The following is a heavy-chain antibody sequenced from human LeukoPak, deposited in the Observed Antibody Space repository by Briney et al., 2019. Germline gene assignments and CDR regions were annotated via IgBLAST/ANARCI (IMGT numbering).Heavy chain of an antibody. CDR2: ISYDGSNK. CDR1: GFTFSSYA. V-gene: IGHV3-30*04. J-gene: IGHJ3*02. Sequence: GGSLRLSCAASGFTFSSYAMHWVRQAPGKGLEWVAVISYDGSNKYYADSVKGRFTISRDNSKNTLYLQMNSLRAEDTAVYYCAKRRPGADAFDIRGQGTMVTVSS. CDR3: AKRRPGADAFDI.